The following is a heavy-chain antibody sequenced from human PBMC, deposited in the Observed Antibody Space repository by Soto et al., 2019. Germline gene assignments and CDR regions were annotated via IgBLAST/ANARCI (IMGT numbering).Heavy chain of an antibody. J-gene: IGHJ4*02. CDR1: GFTVSNNY. CDR2: IYSSGST. V-gene: IGHV3-53*01. Sequence: EVQLVESGGGLIQPGGSLRLSCAASGFTVSNNYMTWVRQAPGKGLEWVSIIYSSGSTYYADSVKGRFTISRDNFKNTLYLQMNSLRAEDTAVYYSARGYSYTQPVFDYWGLGTLVTVSS. CDR3: ARGYSYTQPVFDY. D-gene: IGHD5-18*01.